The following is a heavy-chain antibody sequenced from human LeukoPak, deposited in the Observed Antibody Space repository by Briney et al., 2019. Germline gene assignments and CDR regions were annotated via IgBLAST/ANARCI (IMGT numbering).Heavy chain of an antibody. Sequence: TGGSLRLSCAASGFTFSSYAMHWVRQAPGKGLKWVAVISYDGSNKYYADSVKGRFTISRDNSKNTLYLQMNSLRAEDTALYYCARSYYDYIWGSYRPVDYWGQGTLVTVSS. D-gene: IGHD3-16*02. V-gene: IGHV3-30-3*01. CDR3: ARSYYDYIWGSYRPVDY. J-gene: IGHJ4*02. CDR1: GFTFSSYA. CDR2: ISYDGSNK.